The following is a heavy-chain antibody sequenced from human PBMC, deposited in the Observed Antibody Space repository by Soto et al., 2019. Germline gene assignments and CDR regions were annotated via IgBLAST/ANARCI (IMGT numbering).Heavy chain of an antibody. V-gene: IGHV3-48*02. CDR3: ARSVEGHLDY. Sequence: EVQLVESGGDLVQRRGSLRLSCAASGFTFNIYSMNWVRQAPGKGLEWFSYITSDTKTIKYADSVKGRFTISRDNAKNSVYLQMNSLRDEDTAVYYCARSVEGHLDYWGQGTVVTVSS. CDR1: GFTFNIYS. CDR2: ITSDTKTI. J-gene: IGHJ4*02. D-gene: IGHD6-19*01.